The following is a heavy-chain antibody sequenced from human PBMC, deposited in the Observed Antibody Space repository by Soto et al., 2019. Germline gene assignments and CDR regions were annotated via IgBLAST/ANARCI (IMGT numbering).Heavy chain of an antibody. CDR3: ARLRWVQLRGPKYYFDD. CDR1: GFSLSTTGVG. CDR2: ICWDDDK. J-gene: IGHJ4*02. D-gene: IGHD5-12*01. V-gene: IGHV2-5*02. Sequence: QITLKESGPSLVKPTQTLTLTCTFSGFSLSTTGVGVGWIRQPPGKALEWLALICWDDDKRYSPSLKNSLTLPKDTSKNPVVLTMTHMAPVDTAAYYCARLRWVQLRGPKYYFDDWGQGTLVTVSS.